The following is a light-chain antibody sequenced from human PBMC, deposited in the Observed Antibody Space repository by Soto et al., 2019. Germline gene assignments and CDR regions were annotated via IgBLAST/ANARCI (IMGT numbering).Light chain of an antibody. V-gene: IGLV1-51*01. J-gene: IGLJ1*01. CDR2: DDN. CDR1: ISNIGGNS. CDR3: VSWDSSLRAYV. Sequence: QSVLTQPPSVSAAPGQKVTISCSGSISNIGGNSVSWYQQLPGTAPKLLIYDDNKRPSGIPYRFSGSKSGTSATLGITGFQTGDEAAYYCVSWDSSLRAYVFGTGTKVNV.